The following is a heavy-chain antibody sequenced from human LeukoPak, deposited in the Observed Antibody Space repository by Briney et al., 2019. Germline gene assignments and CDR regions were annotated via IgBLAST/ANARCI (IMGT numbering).Heavy chain of an antibody. V-gene: IGHV4-39*07. CDR1: GGSISSSSYY. J-gene: IGHJ6*02. CDR3: ARGELQDYYYYGMDV. Sequence: SETLSLTCTVSGGSISSSSYYWGWIRQPPGKGLEWIGSIYYSGSTYYNPSLKSRVTISVDTSKNQFSLKLSSVTAADTAVYYCARGELQDYYYYGMDVWGQGTTVTVSS. D-gene: IGHD1-26*01. CDR2: IYYSGST.